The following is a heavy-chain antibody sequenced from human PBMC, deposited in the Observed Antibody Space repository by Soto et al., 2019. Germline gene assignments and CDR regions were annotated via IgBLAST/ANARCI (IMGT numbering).Heavy chain of an antibody. V-gene: IGHV4-31*02. CDR3: ARHPRITRGWHFDL. D-gene: IGHD1-20*01. CDR2: IFHSGDT. CDR1: VGSIDTSDYY. J-gene: IGHJ2*01. Sequence: SETLSLTCTDSVGSIDTSDYYWSWIRQQPGKGLEWIGYIFHSGDTYYNPSLTSRLAFSVDTSKNQFSLRLTSVTVADTAIYFCARHPRITRGWHFDLWGRGTLVTVSS.